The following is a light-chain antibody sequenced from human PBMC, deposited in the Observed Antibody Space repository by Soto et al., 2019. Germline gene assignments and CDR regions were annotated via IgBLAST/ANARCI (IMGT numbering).Light chain of an antibody. CDR1: QTISSL. CDR2: KAS. CDR3: QHFYTHPPT. Sequence: DIQMTQSPSTLSGSVGDRVTITCRASQTISSLLAWYQQKPGKAPKLLIYKASTLKSGFPSRFSGSGSGTDFTLTINSLQSEDFATYLCQHFYTHPPTFGQGTKVDIK. J-gene: IGKJ1*01. V-gene: IGKV1-5*03.